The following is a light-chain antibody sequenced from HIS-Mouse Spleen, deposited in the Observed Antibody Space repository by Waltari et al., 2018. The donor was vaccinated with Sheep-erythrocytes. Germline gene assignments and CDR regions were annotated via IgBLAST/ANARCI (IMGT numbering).Light chain of an antibody. V-gene: IGLV2-23*01. CDR3: CSYAGSSTLV. J-gene: IGLJ2*01. Sequence: QSALTQPASVSGSPGQSITISCTGTSSDVGSYNLVSWDQQHPGKAPKLMIYEGSKPASGVFNRFSGSTSGNTASLTISGLQAEDEADYYCCSYAGSSTLVFGGGTKLTVL. CDR1: SSDVGSYNL. CDR2: EGS.